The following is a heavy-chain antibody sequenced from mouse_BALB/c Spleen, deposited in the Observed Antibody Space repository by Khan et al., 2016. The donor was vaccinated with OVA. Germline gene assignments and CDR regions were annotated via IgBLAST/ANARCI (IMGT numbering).Heavy chain of an antibody. J-gene: IGHJ2*02. CDR3: ARMDTTSRDF. V-gene: IGHV1-77*01. D-gene: IGHD2-3*01. CDR1: GYTFTDFY. CDR2: IYPGSGNT. Sequence: QVQLQQPGTELARPGASVKLSCKASGYTFTDFYITWVKQRTGQDLEWIGEIYPGSGNTYYNEKFKGKATLTADKSSNTAYMQLSSLTSEDSAVFFCARMDTTSRDFWGQGTSLTVSS.